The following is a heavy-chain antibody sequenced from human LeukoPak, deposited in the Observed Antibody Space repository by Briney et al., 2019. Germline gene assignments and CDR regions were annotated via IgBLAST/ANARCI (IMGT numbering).Heavy chain of an antibody. CDR3: ARDPLGYCSSTSCATPVYFDY. CDR2: ISYDGSNK. J-gene: IGHJ4*02. Sequence: GGSLRLSCAASGFTFSSYSMNWVRQAPGKGLEWVAVISYDGSNKYYADSVKGRFTISRDNSKNTLYLQMNSLRAEDTAVYCCARDPLGYCSSTSCATPVYFDYWGQGTLVTVSS. D-gene: IGHD2-2*01. V-gene: IGHV3-30*03. CDR1: GFTFSSYS.